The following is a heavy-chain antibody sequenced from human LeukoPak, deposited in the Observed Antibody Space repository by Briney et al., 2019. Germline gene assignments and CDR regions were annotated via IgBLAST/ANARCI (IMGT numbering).Heavy chain of an antibody. V-gene: IGHV3-66*01. J-gene: IGHJ6*03. Sequence: GGSLRLSCAASGFTVSSNYMSWVRQAPGKGLEWVSVIYSGGSTYYADSVKGRFTISRDNSKNTLYLQMNSLRAEDTAVYYCARDPTTVTTFYYYYYYMDVWGKGTTVTVSS. CDR1: GFTVSSNY. CDR2: IYSGGST. CDR3: ARDPTTVTTFYYYYYYMDV. D-gene: IGHD4-17*01.